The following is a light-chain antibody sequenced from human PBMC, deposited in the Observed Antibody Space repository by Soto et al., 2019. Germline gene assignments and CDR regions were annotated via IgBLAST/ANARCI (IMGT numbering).Light chain of an antibody. CDR2: DAS. Sequence: DIKMTQSPSTLSASVGDRVTITCRASQSISSWLAWYQQKPGKAPKLLIYDASSLESGVPSRFSGSGSGTEFTLTISSLQPDDFATYYCQQYNLFWTFGQGTKVDIK. CDR3: QQYNLFWT. V-gene: IGKV1-5*01. CDR1: QSISSW. J-gene: IGKJ1*01.